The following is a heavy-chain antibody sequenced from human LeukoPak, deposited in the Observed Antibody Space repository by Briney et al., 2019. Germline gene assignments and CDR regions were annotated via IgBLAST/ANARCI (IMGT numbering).Heavy chain of an antibody. J-gene: IGHJ4*02. V-gene: IGHV3-74*01. CDR1: EVRCVGYW. CDR3: TSNPFEEDDF. Sequence: GGSLRLSGVGSEVRCVGYWCHSVRQAPGKELVWVSRINEDGSITSYADSVKGRFTISRDNAKNTLYLQMNSLRAEDTVLYYCTSNPFEEDDFSGQGTLVIVSS. CDR2: INEDGSIT.